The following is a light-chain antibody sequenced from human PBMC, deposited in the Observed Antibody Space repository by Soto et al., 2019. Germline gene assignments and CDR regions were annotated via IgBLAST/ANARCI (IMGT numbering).Light chain of an antibody. Sequence: QSALTQPGSVSGSPGQSITISCTGTSGDIGSYTYVSWYQQYPGKAPKLLISEVTNRPSGVSNRFSGSKSGNTASLTISGLQAEDEAHYYCSSYTTNSPPVVFGGGTKLTVL. J-gene: IGLJ2*01. CDR2: EVT. V-gene: IGLV2-14*01. CDR1: SGDIGSYTY. CDR3: SSYTTNSPPVV.